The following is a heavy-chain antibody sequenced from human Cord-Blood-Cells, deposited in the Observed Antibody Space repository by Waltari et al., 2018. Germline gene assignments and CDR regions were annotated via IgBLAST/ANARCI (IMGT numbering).Heavy chain of an antibody. Sequence: EVQLEESGGGLVQPGGSLRLSCAASGFTFSSYEMNWVRQAPGKGLEWVSYISSSGSTIYYADSVKGRFTISRDNAKNSLYLQMNSLRAEDTAVYYCARDGVLLWFGELFDYWGQGTLVTVSS. D-gene: IGHD3-10*01. CDR1: GFTFSSYE. CDR3: ARDGVLLWFGELFDY. V-gene: IGHV3-48*03. J-gene: IGHJ4*02. CDR2: ISSSGSTI.